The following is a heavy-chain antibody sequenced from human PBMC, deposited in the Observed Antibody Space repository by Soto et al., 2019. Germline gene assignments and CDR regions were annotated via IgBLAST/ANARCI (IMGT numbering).Heavy chain of an antibody. D-gene: IGHD1-7*01. CDR1: GYTFYNYG. CDR3: VRDNWNFGVPRDH. V-gene: IGHV1-18*04. CDR2: LGAYNGNR. J-gene: IGHJ4*02. Sequence: GQLVQSGAEVKRPGDSVKVSCKASGYTFYNYGLHWVRQAAGHGLEWMGSLGAYNGNRKYAQTFKGRLSIATDTFPNAGYIELRSLRSNDTAVYCCVRDNWNFGVPRDHGGKGTLVTVSS.